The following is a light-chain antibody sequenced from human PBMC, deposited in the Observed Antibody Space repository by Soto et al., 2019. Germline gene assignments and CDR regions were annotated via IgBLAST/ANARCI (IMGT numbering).Light chain of an antibody. CDR3: SSYTSSSTLLDV. V-gene: IGLV2-14*01. CDR1: SSDVGGYNY. CDR2: DVS. Sequence: QSVLTQPASVSGSPGQSITISCTGTSSDVGGYNYVSWCQQHPGKAPKLMIYDVSNRPSGVSNRFSGSKSGNTASLTISGLQAEDEADYYCSSYTSSSTLLDVFGTGTKLTVL. J-gene: IGLJ1*01.